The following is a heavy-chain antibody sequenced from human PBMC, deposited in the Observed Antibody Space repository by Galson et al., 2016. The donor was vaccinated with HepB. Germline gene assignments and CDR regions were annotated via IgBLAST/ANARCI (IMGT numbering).Heavy chain of an antibody. D-gene: IGHD6-6*01. Sequence: SLRLSCAASTFTFSNYGMRWVRQAPGKGLEWVSSITSSGGSTYYADSVKGRFTISRDNSKNPLYLQMNSLRAEDTAVYYCAKIFGISSSRSYGMDVWGQGTTVTVSS. J-gene: IGHJ6*02. CDR3: AKIFGISSSRSYGMDV. CDR1: TFTFSNYG. V-gene: IGHV3-23*01. CDR2: ITSSGGST.